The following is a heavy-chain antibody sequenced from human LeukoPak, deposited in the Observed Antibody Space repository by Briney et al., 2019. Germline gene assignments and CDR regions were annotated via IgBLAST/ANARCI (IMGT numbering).Heavy chain of an antibody. V-gene: IGHV3-30*04. J-gene: IGHJ3*02. Sequence: GGSLRLSCAASGFTFISYAMHWVRQAPGKGLEWVAVISYDGSNKYYADSVKGRFTISRDNSKNTLYLQMNSLRAEDTAVYYCAREYYDILTGYHDAFDIWGQVTMVTVSS. D-gene: IGHD3-9*01. CDR3: AREYYDILTGYHDAFDI. CDR1: GFTFISYA. CDR2: ISYDGSNK.